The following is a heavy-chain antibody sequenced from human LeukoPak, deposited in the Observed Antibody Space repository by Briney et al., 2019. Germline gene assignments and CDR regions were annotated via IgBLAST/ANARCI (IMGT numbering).Heavy chain of an antibody. D-gene: IGHD3-16*02. J-gene: IGHJ4*02. CDR1: GFTFSSYW. CDR3: ARDHYDYVWGSYRQLGNDY. CDR2: IKQDGSEK. V-gene: IGHV3-7*01. Sequence: PGGSLRLSCAASGFTFSSYWMSWVRQAPGKGLEWVANIKQDGSEKYYVDSVKGRFTISRDNAKNSLYLQMNSLRAEDTAVYHCARDHYDYVWGSYRQLGNDYWGQGTLVTVSS.